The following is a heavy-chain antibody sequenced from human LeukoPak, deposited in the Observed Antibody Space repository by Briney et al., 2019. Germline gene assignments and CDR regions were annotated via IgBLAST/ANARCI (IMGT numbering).Heavy chain of an antibody. CDR3: ARDGWFGDLDAFDI. D-gene: IGHD3-10*01. CDR1: GYTFTKYD. CDR2: ISTYNGNT. J-gene: IGHJ3*02. Sequence: ASVKVSCKASGYTFTKYDISWVRQAPGQGLEWMGWISTYNGNTNHAQKLQGRVTMTTDTSTSTAYMELRSLRSDDTALYYCARDGWFGDLDAFDIWGQGTMVIVSS. V-gene: IGHV1-18*01.